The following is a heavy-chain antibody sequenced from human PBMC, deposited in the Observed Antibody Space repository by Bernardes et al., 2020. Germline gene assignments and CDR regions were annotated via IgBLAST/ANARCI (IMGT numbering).Heavy chain of an antibody. CDR2: ISGSGGTI. J-gene: IGHJ3*02. D-gene: IGHD6-13*01. CDR3: ARRTGYSSSSWTAFDI. Sequence: GSLRLSCAASEFSDSHVSWIRQAPGKGLEWVSYISGSGGTIYYADSVKGRFTISRDNAKNSMFLQMNSLRAEDTAVYYCARRTGYSSSSWTAFDIWGQGTMVTVSS. CDR1: EFSDSH. V-gene: IGHV3-11*01.